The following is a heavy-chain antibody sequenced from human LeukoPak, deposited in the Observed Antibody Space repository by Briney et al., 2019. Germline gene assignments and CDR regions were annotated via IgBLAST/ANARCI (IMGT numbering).Heavy chain of an antibody. J-gene: IGHJ4*02. CDR3: AREGPYYFDY. Sequence: SETLSLTCAVYGGSFSGYYWSWIRQPPGKGLEWIGEINHSGSTNYNPSLKSRVTISVDTSKNQFSLKLSSVTAAVTAVYYCAREGPYYFDYWGQGTLVTVSS. V-gene: IGHV4-34*01. CDR2: INHSGST. CDR1: GGSFSGYY.